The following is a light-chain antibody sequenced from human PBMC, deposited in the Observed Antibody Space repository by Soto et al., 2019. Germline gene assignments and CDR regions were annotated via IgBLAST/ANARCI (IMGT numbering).Light chain of an antibody. V-gene: IGKV3-15*01. Sequence: ESGLILTPDTLSVSPGERASPAGRASQSVSSNLAWYQQKPGQAPRLLIYAVSTRATGIPARFSGSGSGTEFTLTISSLQSEDFAVYYCQQYHNLWTFCQVSKVDI. CDR3: QQYHNLWT. CDR1: QSVSSN. CDR2: AVS. J-gene: IGKJ1*01.